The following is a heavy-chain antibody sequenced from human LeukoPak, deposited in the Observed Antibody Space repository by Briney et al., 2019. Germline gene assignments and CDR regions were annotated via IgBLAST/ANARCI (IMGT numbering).Heavy chain of an antibody. J-gene: IGHJ4*02. CDR1: GFTFSTSG. D-gene: IGHD6-19*01. V-gene: IGHV3-48*01. CDR3: ARDGYSSCDY. Sequence: GGSLRLSCAASGFTFSTSGMNWVRQAPGKGLEWVSYISSSSNTIYYADSVKGRFTISRDNAKNSLYPQMNSLRAEDTAVYSCARDGYSSCDYWGQGTLVTVSS. CDR2: ISSSSNTI.